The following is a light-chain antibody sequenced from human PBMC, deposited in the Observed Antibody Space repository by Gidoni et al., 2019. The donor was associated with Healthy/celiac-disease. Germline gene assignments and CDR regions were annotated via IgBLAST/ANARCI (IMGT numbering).Light chain of an antibody. Sequence: QSALTQPASVSGSPGQSITISCTGTSSDVGGYNYVSWYQQPPGQAPKLMIYEVSNRPSGVSNRFSGSKSGNTASLTISGLQAEDEADYYCSSYTSSSTDVFGTGTKVTVL. V-gene: IGLV2-14*01. CDR1: SSDVGGYNY. CDR2: EVS. CDR3: SSYTSSSTDV. J-gene: IGLJ1*01.